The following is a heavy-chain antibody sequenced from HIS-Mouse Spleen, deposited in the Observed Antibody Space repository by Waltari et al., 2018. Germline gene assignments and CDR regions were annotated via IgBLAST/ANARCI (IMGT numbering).Heavy chain of an antibody. CDR2: IYYSGST. V-gene: IGHV4-39*07. D-gene: IGHD6-13*01. CDR1: GGPLSSSSYY. Sequence: QLQLQESGPGLVKPSETLSLTRTVSGGPLSSSSYYWGWIRQPPGKGLEWIGSIYYSGSTYYNPSLKSRVTISVDTSKNQFSLKLSSVTAADTAVYYCAREIPYSSSWYDWYFDLWGRGTLVTVSS. J-gene: IGHJ2*01. CDR3: AREIPYSSSWYDWYFDL.